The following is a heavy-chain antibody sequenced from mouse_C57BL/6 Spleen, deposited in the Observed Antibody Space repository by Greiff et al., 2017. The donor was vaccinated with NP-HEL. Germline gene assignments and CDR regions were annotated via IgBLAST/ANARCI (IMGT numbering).Heavy chain of an antibody. Sequence: EVMLVESGGGLVKPGGSLKLSCAASGFTFSDYGMHWVRQAPEKGLEWVAYISSGSSTIYYADTVKGRFTISRDNAKNTLFLHMTSLRSEDTAMYYCARPGDYDQMDYWGQGTSVTVSS. J-gene: IGHJ4*01. D-gene: IGHD2-4*01. CDR3: ARPGDYDQMDY. CDR2: ISSGSSTI. V-gene: IGHV5-17*01. CDR1: GFTFSDYG.